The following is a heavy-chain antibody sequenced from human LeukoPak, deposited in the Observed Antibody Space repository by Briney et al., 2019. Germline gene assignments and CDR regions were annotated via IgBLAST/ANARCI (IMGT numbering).Heavy chain of an antibody. CDR3: ARADIAAAGTPNFDY. V-gene: IGHV1-24*01. D-gene: IGHD6-13*01. Sequence: ASVKVSCKVSGYTLTELSMHWVRQAPGKGLEWMGGFDPEDGETIYAQKFQGRVTMTEDTSTDTAYMELSSLTSDDTAVYYCARADIAAAGTPNFDYWGQGTLVTVSS. CDR2: FDPEDGET. J-gene: IGHJ4*02. CDR1: GYTLTELS.